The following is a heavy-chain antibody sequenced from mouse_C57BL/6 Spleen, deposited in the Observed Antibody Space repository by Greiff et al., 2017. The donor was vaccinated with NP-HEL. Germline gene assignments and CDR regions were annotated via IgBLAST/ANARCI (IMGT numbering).Heavy chain of an antibody. J-gene: IGHJ4*01. CDR1: GYTFTSYW. Sequence: QVQLQQPGAELVKPGASVKVSCKASGYTFTSYWMPWVKQRPGQGLEWIGRIHPSDSDTNYNQKFKGKATLTVDKSSSTAYLQLSSLTSEDSAVFSCAISATVVAGNAMDNGGKGTSVTVPS. CDR3: AISATVVAGNAMDN. CDR2: IHPSDSDT. V-gene: IGHV1-74*01. D-gene: IGHD1-1*01.